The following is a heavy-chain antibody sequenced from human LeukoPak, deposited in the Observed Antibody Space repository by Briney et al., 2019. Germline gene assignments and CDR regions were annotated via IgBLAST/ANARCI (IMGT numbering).Heavy chain of an antibody. CDR3: ARAAGELLYYYGMDV. CDR2: IIPIFGTA. CDR1: GGTFSSYA. D-gene: IGHD1-7*01. V-gene: IGHV1-69*01. Sequence: SVKVSCKASGGTFSSYAISWVRQAPGRGLEWMGGIIPIFGTANYAQKFQGRVTITADESTSTAYMELSSLRSEDTAVYYCARAAGELLYYYGMDVWGQGTTVTVSS. J-gene: IGHJ6*02.